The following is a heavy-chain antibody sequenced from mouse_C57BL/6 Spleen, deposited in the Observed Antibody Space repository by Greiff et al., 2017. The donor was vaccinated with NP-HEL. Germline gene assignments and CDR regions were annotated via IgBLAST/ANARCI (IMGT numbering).Heavy chain of an antibody. V-gene: IGHV14-4*01. J-gene: IGHJ4*01. CDR3: TTDGKSGMDY. CDR2: IDPENGDT. Sequence: VQLQQSGAELVRPGASVKLSCTASGFNIKDDYMHWVKQRPEQGLEWIGWIDPENGDTEYASKFQGKATITADTSSNTAYLQLSSLTSEDTAVYYCTTDGKSGMDYWGQGTSVTVSS. D-gene: IGHD2-1*01. CDR1: GFNIKDDY.